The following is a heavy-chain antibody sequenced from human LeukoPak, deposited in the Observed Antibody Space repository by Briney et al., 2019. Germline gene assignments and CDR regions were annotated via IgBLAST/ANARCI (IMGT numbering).Heavy chain of an antibody. Sequence: SVKVSCKASVGTFSSYAISWVRQAPGQGLEWMGGIIPIFGTANYAQKFQGRVTITTDESTSTAYMELSSLRSEDTAVYYCATTLAARAGYFDYWGQGTLVTVSS. CDR3: ATTLAARAGYFDY. CDR2: IIPIFGTA. CDR1: VGTFSSYA. D-gene: IGHD6-6*01. J-gene: IGHJ4*02. V-gene: IGHV1-69*05.